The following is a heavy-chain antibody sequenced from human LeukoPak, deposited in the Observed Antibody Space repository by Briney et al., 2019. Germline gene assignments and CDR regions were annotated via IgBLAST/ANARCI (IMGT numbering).Heavy chain of an antibody. J-gene: IGHJ6*04. CDR2: ISGGGGST. Sequence: PGGSLRLACAASGCTCKTYGMSWVRQAPGKGLGWVAAISGGGGSTAYADSVKGRFTISRDNSKNTLYLQMTSLRAEDTAVYYCARDLWEYPYGSGREVWGKGTTVTISS. CDR3: ARDLWEYPYGSGREV. D-gene: IGHD3-10*01. V-gene: IGHV3-23*01. CDR1: GCTCKTYG.